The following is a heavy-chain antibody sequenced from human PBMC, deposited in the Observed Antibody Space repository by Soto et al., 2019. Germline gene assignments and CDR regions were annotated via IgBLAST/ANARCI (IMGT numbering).Heavy chain of an antibody. D-gene: IGHD1-7*01. CDR1: GFTFSNAW. CDR3: TALTGTTMALDF. V-gene: IGHV3-15*01. Sequence: PGGSLRLSCAASGFTFSNAWMNWVRQAPGKGLEWVGRIKTKSDGATTDYAAPVKGRFTISRDDSRDTLYLQMNSLKAEDTAVYYCTALTGTTMALDFWGRGTLVTVSS. CDR2: IKTKSDGATT. J-gene: IGHJ4*02.